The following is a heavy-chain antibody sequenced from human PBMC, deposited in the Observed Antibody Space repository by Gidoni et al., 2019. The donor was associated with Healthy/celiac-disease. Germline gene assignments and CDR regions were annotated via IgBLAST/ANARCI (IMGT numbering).Heavy chain of an antibody. CDR1: GFTFSSYG. D-gene: IGHD2-2*01. J-gene: IGHJ4*02. CDR3: ARDRGYCSSTSCYSFFDY. Sequence: QVQLVESGGGVVQPGRSLSLSCAASGFTFSSYGLHWVRQAPGKGLEWVAVIWYDGSNKYYADSVKGRFTISRDNSKNTLYLQMNSLRAEDTAVYYCARDRGYCSSTSCYSFFDYWGQGTLVTVSS. CDR2: IWYDGSNK. V-gene: IGHV3-33*01.